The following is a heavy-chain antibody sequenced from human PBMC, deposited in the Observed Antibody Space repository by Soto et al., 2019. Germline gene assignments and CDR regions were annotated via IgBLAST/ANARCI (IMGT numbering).Heavy chain of an antibody. J-gene: IGHJ4*02. D-gene: IGHD2-2*01. CDR1: GYTFSTYT. CDR3: AKARCSTANCYVPEY. V-gene: IGHV3-23*01. Sequence: EVQLLESGGGLVQPGGSLRLSCVASGYTFSTYTTSWVRQAPGKGLEWVSVISGSGGSSGPSYADSVQGRFSISRDNTRNTLYLQMNSLRGEDTAMYYCAKARCSTANCYVPEYWGQGTRVTVSS. CDR2: ISGSGGSSGP.